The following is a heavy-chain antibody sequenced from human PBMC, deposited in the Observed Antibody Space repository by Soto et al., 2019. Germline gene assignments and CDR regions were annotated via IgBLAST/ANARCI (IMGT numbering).Heavy chain of an antibody. CDR3: ARDRPDFWSGRTYGMDV. Sequence: ASVKVSFKASGYTFTSYGISWVRQAPGQGLEWMGWISAYNGNTNYAQKLQGRVTMTTDTSTSTAYMELRSLRSDDTAVYYCARDRPDFWSGRTYGMDVWGQGTTVTALL. D-gene: IGHD3-3*01. CDR1: GYTFTSYG. CDR2: ISAYNGNT. J-gene: IGHJ6*02. V-gene: IGHV1-18*01.